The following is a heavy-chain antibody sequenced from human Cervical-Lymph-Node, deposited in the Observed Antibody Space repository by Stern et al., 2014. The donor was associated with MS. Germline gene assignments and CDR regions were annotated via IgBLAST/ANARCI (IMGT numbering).Heavy chain of an antibody. CDR2: ISAYNGKT. J-gene: IGHJ6*02. D-gene: IGHD2-2*01. CDR3: ARDGCSSTSCYVGRYYYYYGMDV. Sequence: QVQLVQSGAEVKKPGASVKVSCKASGYTFTSYGISWVRQAPGQGLEWMGRISAYNGKTNYAQKLQGRVTMTTDTSTSTAYMELRSLRSDDTAVYYCARDGCSSTSCYVGRYYYYYGMDVWGQGTTVTVSS. CDR1: GYTFTSYG. V-gene: IGHV1-18*04.